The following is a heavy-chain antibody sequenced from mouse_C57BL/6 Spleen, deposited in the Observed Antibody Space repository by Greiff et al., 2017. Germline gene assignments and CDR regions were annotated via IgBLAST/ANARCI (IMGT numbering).Heavy chain of an antibody. V-gene: IGHV1-52*01. CDR1: GYTFTSYW. CDR2: IDPSDSET. Sequence: QVQLQQPGAELVRPGSSVKLSCKASGYTFTSYWMHWVKQRPIQGFEWIGNIDPSDSETHYNQKFKDKATLTVDKSSSTAYMQLSSLTSEDSAVYYCARGGITTVVADYAMDYWGQGTSVTVSS. CDR3: ARGGITTVVADYAMDY. J-gene: IGHJ4*01. D-gene: IGHD1-1*01.